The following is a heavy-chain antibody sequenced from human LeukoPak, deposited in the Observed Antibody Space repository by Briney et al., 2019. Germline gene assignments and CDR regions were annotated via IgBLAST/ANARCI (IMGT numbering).Heavy chain of an antibody. J-gene: IGHJ4*02. D-gene: IGHD5-12*01. Sequence: GGSLRLSCTASGFTFGDYAMSWVRQAPGKGLEWVGFIRSKAYGATTEYAASVKGRFTISRDDSKSIAYLQMNSLKTEDTALYYCTRGSPDDSGYDQGYWGQGTLVTVSS. V-gene: IGHV3-49*04. CDR1: GFTFGDYA. CDR3: TRGSPDDSGYDQGY. CDR2: IRSKAYGATT.